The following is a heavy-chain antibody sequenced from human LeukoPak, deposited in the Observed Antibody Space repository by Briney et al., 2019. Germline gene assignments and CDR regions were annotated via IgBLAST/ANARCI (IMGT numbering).Heavy chain of an antibody. J-gene: IGHJ3*02. D-gene: IGHD1-1*01. CDR2: IYHSGST. CDR3: ARDTGYNWNAGDAFDI. CDR1: GGSISSGGYY. Sequence: SETLSLTCTVSGGSISSGGYYWSWTRQPPGKGLEWIGYIYHSGSTYYNPSLKSRVTISVDRSKNQFSLKLSSVTAADTAVYYCARDTGYNWNAGDAFDIWGQGTMVTVSS. V-gene: IGHV4-30-2*01.